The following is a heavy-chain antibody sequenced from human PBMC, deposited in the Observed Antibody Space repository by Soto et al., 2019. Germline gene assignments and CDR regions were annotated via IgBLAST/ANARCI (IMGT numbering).Heavy chain of an antibody. CDR1: GYTFSTYT. V-gene: IGHV3-23*01. J-gene: IGHJ4*02. D-gene: IGHD3-10*01. CDR2: ISASGGSP. Sequence: GSLRLSCVASGYTFSTYTMSWVRQAPGKGLEWVSVISASGGSPSYADSVQGRFSISRDNAKNTLYLQMNSLRGEDTAMYYCAKARCITTNCYVPDYWGQGTMVTVSS. CDR3: AKARCITTNCYVPDY.